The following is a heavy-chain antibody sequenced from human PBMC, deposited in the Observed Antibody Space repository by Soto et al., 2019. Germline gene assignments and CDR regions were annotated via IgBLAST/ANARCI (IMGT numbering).Heavy chain of an antibody. D-gene: IGHD2-2*01. Sequence: SVKVSCKASGGTFSSYAISWVRQAPGQGLDWMGGIIPIFGTANYAQKFQGRVTITADESTSTAYMELSSLRSEDTAVYYCAGISTSPSKLGDYYYGMDVWGQGTTVTVSS. J-gene: IGHJ6*02. V-gene: IGHV1-69*13. CDR3: AGISTSPSKLGDYYYGMDV. CDR2: IIPIFGTA. CDR1: GGTFSSYA.